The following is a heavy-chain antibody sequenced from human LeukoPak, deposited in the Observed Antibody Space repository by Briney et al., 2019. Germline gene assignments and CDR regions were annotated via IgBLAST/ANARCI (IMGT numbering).Heavy chain of an antibody. CDR2: IYTSGST. D-gene: IGHD6-19*01. CDR1: GGSISSYY. J-gene: IGHJ4*02. V-gene: IGHV4-4*07. CDR3: ARAGYNSGWVDY. Sequence: SETLSLTCTVSGGSISSYYWSWIQQPAGKGLEWIGRIYTSGSTNYNPSLKSRVSMSADTSKNQFSLKLSSVTAADTGVYYCARAGYNSGWVDYWGQGTLVTVSS.